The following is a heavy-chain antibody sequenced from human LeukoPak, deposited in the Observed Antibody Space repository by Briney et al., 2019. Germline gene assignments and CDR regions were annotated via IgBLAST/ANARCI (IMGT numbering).Heavy chain of an antibody. V-gene: IGHV4-34*01. CDR1: GGSFSGYY. D-gene: IGHD6-13*01. CDR3: ARFPGYSSSHHDY. CDR2: INHGGST. Sequence: SETLPLTCAVYGGSFSGYYWSWIRQPPGKGLEWIGEINHGGSTNSNPSLNSRVTISVDTSKNQFSLKLRSVTAADTAVYYCARFPGYSSSHHDYWGQGTLVTVSS. J-gene: IGHJ4*02.